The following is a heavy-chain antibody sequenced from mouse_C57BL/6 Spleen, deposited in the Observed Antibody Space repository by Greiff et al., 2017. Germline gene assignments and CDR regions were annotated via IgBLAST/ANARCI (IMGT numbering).Heavy chain of an antibody. D-gene: IGHD1-1*01. J-gene: IGHJ3*01. V-gene: IGHV1-64*01. CDR3: APITAVVAPY. CDR2: IHPNSGST. Sequence: QVHVKQPGAELVKPGASVKLSCKASGYTFTSYWMHWVKQRPGQGLEWIGMIHPNSGSTNYNEKFKSKATLTVDKSSSTAYMQLSSLTSEDSAVYYCAPITAVVAPYWGQGTLVTVSA. CDR1: GYTFTSYW.